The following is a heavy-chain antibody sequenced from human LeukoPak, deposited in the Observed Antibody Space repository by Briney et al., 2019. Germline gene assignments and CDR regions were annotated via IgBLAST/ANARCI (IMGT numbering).Heavy chain of an antibody. Sequence: GESLKISCKGSGYIFTSYWIGWVRQMPGKGLEWMGIIYPGDSDTRYSPSFQGQVTISADKSISTAYLQWSSLKASDTAMYYCARSLPKYCSSTSCYPMPFDYWGQGTLVTVSS. D-gene: IGHD2-2*01. V-gene: IGHV5-51*01. CDR3: ARSLPKYCSSTSCYPMPFDY. CDR2: IYPGDSDT. J-gene: IGHJ4*02. CDR1: GYIFTSYW.